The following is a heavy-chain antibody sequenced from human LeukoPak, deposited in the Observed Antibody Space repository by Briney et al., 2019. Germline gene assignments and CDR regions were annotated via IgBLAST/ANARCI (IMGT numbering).Heavy chain of an antibody. V-gene: IGHV3-21*01. D-gene: IGHD2-2*01. CDR2: ISSSSSYI. CDR1: GFTFSTYS. J-gene: IGHJ6*02. CDR3: ARDGVVVPAAKEYYYYYYGMDV. Sequence: PGGSLRLSCAASGFTFSTYSMNWVRQAPGKGLEWVSSISSSSSYIYYADSVKSRFTISRDNAKNSLYLQMNSLRAEDTAVYYCARDGVVVPAAKEYYYYYYGMDVWGQGTTVTVSS.